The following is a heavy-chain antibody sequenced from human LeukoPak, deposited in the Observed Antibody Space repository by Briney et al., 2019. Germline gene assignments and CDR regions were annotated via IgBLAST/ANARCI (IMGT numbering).Heavy chain of an antibody. CDR1: GFTFNIYS. Sequence: GGSLRLSCAASGFTFNIYSMNWVRQAPGKGVEWVSSISSSSDYIYYADSVKGRFTISRDNARNSLYLQMNSLRAEDTAVYYCARKLGKWERLSPFDYWGQGTLVTVSS. D-gene: IGHD1-26*01. CDR3: ARKLGKWERLSPFDY. J-gene: IGHJ4*02. V-gene: IGHV3-21*01. CDR2: ISSSSDYI.